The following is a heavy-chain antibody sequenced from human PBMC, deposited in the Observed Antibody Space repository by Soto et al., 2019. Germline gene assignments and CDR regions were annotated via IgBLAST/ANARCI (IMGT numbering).Heavy chain of an antibody. CDR2: INAGNGKT. CDR1: AYTFTSYA. J-gene: IGHJ4*02. CDR3: ARDLIAGSSVPRFLAY. V-gene: IGHV1-3*01. D-gene: IGHD1-26*01. Sequence: XSVKVSFKASAYTFTSYAMHWVRQAPGQRLEWMGWINAGNGKTKYSQNFQGRVTITRDTSASTAYMELSSLRSEDTAVYYCARDLIAGSSVPRFLAYWGQGTLVTVSS.